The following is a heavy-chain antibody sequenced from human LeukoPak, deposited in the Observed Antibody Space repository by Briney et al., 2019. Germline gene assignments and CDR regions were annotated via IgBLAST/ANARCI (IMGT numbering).Heavy chain of an antibody. CDR2: IYISGST. V-gene: IGHV4-61*02. CDR1: GGSISSGTYY. CDR3: ARVKSGWYSLSIRYYYYMDV. J-gene: IGHJ6*03. Sequence: PSETLSLTCTVSGGSISSGTYYWNWIRQPAGKGLEWIGRIYISGSTNYNPSLKSRVTISVDTSKNQFSLKLSSVTAADTAVYYCARVKSGWYSLSIRYYYYMDVWGKGTTVTISS. D-gene: IGHD6-19*01.